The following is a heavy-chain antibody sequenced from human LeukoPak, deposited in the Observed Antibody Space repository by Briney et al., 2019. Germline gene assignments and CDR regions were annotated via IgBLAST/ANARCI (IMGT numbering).Heavy chain of an antibody. Sequence: GGSLRLSCAAPGIIFSDYYMSWIRQAPGKGLEWISYVSDSGSTKYYADSVKGRFTISRDNDKNSLLLQMDSLRVEDTAIYYRAREMGSTWNAPIDYWGQGILVTVSS. J-gene: IGHJ4*02. CDR1: GIIFSDYY. V-gene: IGHV3-11*01. D-gene: IGHD6-13*01. CDR3: AREMGSTWNAPIDY. CDR2: VSDSGSTK.